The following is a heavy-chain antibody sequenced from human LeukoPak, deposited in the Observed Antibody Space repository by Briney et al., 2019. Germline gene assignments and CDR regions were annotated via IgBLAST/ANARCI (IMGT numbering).Heavy chain of an antibody. J-gene: IGHJ4*02. CDR1: GGSISSYY. Sequence: SETLSLTCTVSGGSISSYYWSWIRQPPGKGLEWIGYIYYSGSTTYNPSLKSRVTISVDTSKNQFSVKLSSVTAADTAVYYCARDDGRSGWYWGQGTLVTVSS. CDR3: ARDDGRSGWY. CDR2: IYYSGST. V-gene: IGHV4-59*12. D-gene: IGHD6-19*01.